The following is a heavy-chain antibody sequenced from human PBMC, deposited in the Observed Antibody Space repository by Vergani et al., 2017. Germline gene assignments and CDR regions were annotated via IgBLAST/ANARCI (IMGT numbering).Heavy chain of an antibody. Sequence: EVQLVESGGCLVQPGRSLRLSCAASGFTFDDYAMHWVRQAPGKGLEWVSGISWNSGSIGYADSVKGRFTISRDNAKNSLYLQMNSLRAEDTALYYCAKAEIAAAGEYFQHWGQGTLVTVSS. V-gene: IGHV3-9*01. D-gene: IGHD6-13*01. CDR1: GFTFDDYA. J-gene: IGHJ1*01. CDR3: AKAEIAAAGEYFQH. CDR2: ISWNSGSI.